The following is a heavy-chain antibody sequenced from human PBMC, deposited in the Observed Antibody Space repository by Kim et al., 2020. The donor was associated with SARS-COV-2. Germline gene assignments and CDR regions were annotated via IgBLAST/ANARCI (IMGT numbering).Heavy chain of an antibody. J-gene: IGHJ4*02. Sequence: GGSLRLSCAAYGFTFSTYCMSWVRQAPDKGLEWVSVISGSGGTTYYSASVKGRFTISRDNYKNTLYLQMNSLRAEDTAEYYCAKSNSGYYAYLDSWGQGVLGTLSS. CDR2: ISGSGGTT. CDR1: GFTFSTYC. CDR3: AKSNSGYYAYLDS. V-gene: IGHV3-23*01. D-gene: IGHD3-22*01.